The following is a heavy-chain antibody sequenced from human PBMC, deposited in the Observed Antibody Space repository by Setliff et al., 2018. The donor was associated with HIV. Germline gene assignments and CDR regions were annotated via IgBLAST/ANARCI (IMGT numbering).Heavy chain of an antibody. CDR3: ARDGVRGYVSSGYLFSSVRRFHHDYYYYYMDV. Sequence: GASVKVSCKASGYTFTSYYMHWVRQAPGQGLEWMGIINPSGGSTSYAQKFQGRVTMTRDTSTSTVYMELSSLRSEDTAVYYCARDGVRGYVSSGYLFSSVRRFHHDYYYYYMDVWGKGTTVAVSS. CDR1: GYTFTSYY. CDR2: INPSGGST. V-gene: IGHV1-46*01. D-gene: IGHD3-22*01. J-gene: IGHJ6*03.